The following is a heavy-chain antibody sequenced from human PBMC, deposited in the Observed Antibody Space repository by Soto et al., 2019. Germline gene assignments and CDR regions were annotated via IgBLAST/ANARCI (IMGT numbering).Heavy chain of an antibody. CDR2: VYYSGST. V-gene: IGHV4-59*01. J-gene: IGHJ3*02. CDR3: ARGYYDSNGQSNTFDI. CDR1: GASISSSY. Sequence: TLSLTCTVSGASISSSYWSWIRQSPGKRLEWIGYVYYSGSTKYNPSLKSRVTISVDTSKNQFSLKLSSVTAADTAVYYCARGYYDSNGQSNTFDIWGQGTMVTVS. D-gene: IGHD3-22*01.